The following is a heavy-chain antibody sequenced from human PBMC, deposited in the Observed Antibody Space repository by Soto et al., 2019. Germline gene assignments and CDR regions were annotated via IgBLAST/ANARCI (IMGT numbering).Heavy chain of an antibody. Sequence: QVQLVESGGGVVQPGRSLRLSCSASGFTFSDYAINWVRQAPGKGLEWVASISGDGINKYIADSVKGRFLISRDNSKNTVLLQRSSLGPEATAVYYCARRLTTSVTAMGYWGQGTLGTVSS. CDR3: ARRLTTSVTAMGY. J-gene: IGHJ4*02. CDR1: GFTFSDYA. CDR2: ISGDGINK. V-gene: IGHV3-30-3*01. D-gene: IGHD2-21*02.